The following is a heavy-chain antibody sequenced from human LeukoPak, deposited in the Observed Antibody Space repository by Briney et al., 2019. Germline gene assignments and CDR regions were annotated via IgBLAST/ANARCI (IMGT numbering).Heavy chain of an antibody. V-gene: IGHV4-61*01. Sequence: SETLSLTCTVFGGSISRSSYYWGWIRQPPEKGLEWIGNIYYSGNTNYNPSLKSRVTISVDTSKNQFSLKLSSVTAAVTAVYYCARDFATMVRGVIYYYGMDVWGQGTTVTVAS. CDR2: IYYSGNT. J-gene: IGHJ6*02. CDR1: GGSISRSSYY. CDR3: ARDFATMVRGVIYYYGMDV. D-gene: IGHD3-10*01.